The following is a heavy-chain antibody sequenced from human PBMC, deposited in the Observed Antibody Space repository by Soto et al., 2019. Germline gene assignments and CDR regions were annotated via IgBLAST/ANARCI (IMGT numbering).Heavy chain of an antibody. V-gene: IGHV3-33*01. CDR1: GFTFSSYG. Sequence: PGGSLRLSCAASGFTFSSYGMHWVRQAPGKGLEWVAVIWYDGSNKYYADSVKGRFTISRDNSKNTLYLQMNSLRAEDTAVYYCARGSTIFGVVISHFDYWGQGTLATVSS. CDR2: IWYDGSNK. D-gene: IGHD3-3*01. J-gene: IGHJ4*02. CDR3: ARGSTIFGVVISHFDY.